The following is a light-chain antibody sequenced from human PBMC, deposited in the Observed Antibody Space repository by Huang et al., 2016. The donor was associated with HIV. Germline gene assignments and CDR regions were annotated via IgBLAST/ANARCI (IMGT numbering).Light chain of an antibody. Sequence: DIVLTQSPDTLSFSPGQRASLFCRASPHIGSSLAWYQHKPGQAPRLLIYDAFNRATDIAARFSGSGSGTDFTLTISSLKVEDFAFYYCQQRSTLITFGQGTRLE. J-gene: IGKJ5*01. CDR3: QQRSTLIT. V-gene: IGKV3-11*01. CDR1: PHIGSS. CDR2: DAF.